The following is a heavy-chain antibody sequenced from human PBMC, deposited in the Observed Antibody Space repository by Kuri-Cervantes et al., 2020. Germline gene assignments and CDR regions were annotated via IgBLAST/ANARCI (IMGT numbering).Heavy chain of an antibody. V-gene: IGHV4-34*01. J-gene: IGHJ5*02. CDR2: INHSGST. CDR3: ARDLGSGNYPSWFDP. CDR1: GGSFSGYY. Sequence: SQTLSLTCAVYGGSFSGYYWSWIRQPPGKGLEWIGEINHSGSTNYNPSLKSRVTISLDTSKNQFSLKLSSVTAADTAVYYCARDLGSGNYPSWFDPWGQGTLVTVSS. D-gene: IGHD3-10*01.